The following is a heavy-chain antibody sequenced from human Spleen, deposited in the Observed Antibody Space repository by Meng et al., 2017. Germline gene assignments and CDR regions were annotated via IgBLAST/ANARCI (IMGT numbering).Heavy chain of an antibody. V-gene: IGHV3-30*04. J-gene: IGHJ6*02. Sequence: GESLKISCAASGFIFSSYAMHWVRQAPGKGLEWVAVISYDGSNKYYADSVKGRFTISRDNSKNTLYLQMNSLRAEDTAVYYCARDAANYNYYDSRGYLYYYCGMDVWGQGTTVTVSS. CDR1: GFIFSSYA. D-gene: IGHD3-22*01. CDR3: ARDAANYNYYDSRGYLYYYCGMDV. CDR2: ISYDGSNK.